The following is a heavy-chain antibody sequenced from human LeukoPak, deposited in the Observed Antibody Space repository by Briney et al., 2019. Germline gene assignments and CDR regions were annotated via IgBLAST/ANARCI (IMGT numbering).Heavy chain of an antibody. D-gene: IGHD3-10*01. CDR2: ITATGLHI. CDR3: ARIYGSAFD. V-gene: IGHV3-21*01. Sequence: GGSLRLSCAGSGVTFSGYSMNWVRQAPGKGLEWVSAITATGLHIYYADSVKGRFTISRDNAKNSLYLQMNSLRAEDTAVYYCARIYGSAFDWGQGTLVTVSS. CDR1: GVTFSGYS. J-gene: IGHJ4*02.